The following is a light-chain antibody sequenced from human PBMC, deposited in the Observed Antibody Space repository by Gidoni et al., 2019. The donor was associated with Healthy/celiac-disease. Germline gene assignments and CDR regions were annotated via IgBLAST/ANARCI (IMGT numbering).Light chain of an antibody. CDR1: QCISSY. CDR2: AAS. V-gene: IGKV1D-8*01. J-gene: IGKJ4*01. CDR3: QQYYSFPIT. Sequence: VIWMTQSPSLLSASTGDRVTISCRMSQCISSYLAWYQQKPGKAPELLIYAASTLQSGVPSRFSGSGSGTDFTLTISCLQSEDFATYYCQQYYSFPITFGGGTKVEIK.